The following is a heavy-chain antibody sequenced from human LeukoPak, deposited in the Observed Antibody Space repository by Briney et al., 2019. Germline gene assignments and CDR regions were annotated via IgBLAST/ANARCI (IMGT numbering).Heavy chain of an antibody. D-gene: IGHD3-10*01. CDR3: ARDQYHGSGTYAWFDP. CDR1: GASISNYY. CDR2: ISFSGSN. Sequence: SETLSLTCTVSGASISNYYWSRIRQPPGKKLEWIAYISFSGSNNYNPSFKPRVTTSLDTSKNQFSLKLSSVTAADTAVYYCARDQYHGSGTYAWFDPWGQGTLVTVSS. J-gene: IGHJ5*02. V-gene: IGHV4-59*01.